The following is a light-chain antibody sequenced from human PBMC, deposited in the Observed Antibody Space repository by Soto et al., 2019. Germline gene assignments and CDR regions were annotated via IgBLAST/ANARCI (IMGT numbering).Light chain of an antibody. J-gene: IGKJ5*01. CDR3: QHLSNFPIT. CDR2: DAS. CDR1: QSVSKY. Sequence: EIVLTQSPATLSLSPGERATLSCRTSQSVSKYFAWYQQKPGRAPRLLIYDASSRATGIPARFIGSGSGTDFTLTISSLEPYVFSFYYCQHLSNFPITLSQGTRLEI. V-gene: IGKV3-11*01.